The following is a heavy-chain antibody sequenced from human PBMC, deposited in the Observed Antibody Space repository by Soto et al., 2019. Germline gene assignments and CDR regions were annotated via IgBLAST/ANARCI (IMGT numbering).Heavy chain of an antibody. J-gene: IGHJ4*02. CDR2: IYYSGST. D-gene: IGHD5-12*01. CDR1: GGSISSSSYY. Sequence: SETLSLTCTVSGGSISSSSYYWGWIRQPPGKGLEWIGSIYYSGSTYYNPSLKSRVTISVDTSKNQFSLKLSSVTAADTAVYSCARHALGSGYDYPPLGYWGKVNLVTVSS. V-gene: IGHV4-39*01. CDR3: ARHALGSGYDYPPLGY.